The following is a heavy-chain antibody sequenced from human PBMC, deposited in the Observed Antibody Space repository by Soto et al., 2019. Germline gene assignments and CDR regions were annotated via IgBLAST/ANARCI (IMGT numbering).Heavy chain of an antibody. V-gene: IGHV4-31*03. J-gene: IGHJ6*02. CDR2: IYYSGST. CDR3: ARDRISSTSLLGAYYYGMDV. D-gene: IGHD2-2*01. Sequence: SETLSLTFTVSGGSISSGGYYWSWIRQHPGKGLEWIGYIYYSGSTYYNPSLKSRVTISVDTSKNQFSLKLSSVTAADTAVYYCARDRISSTSLLGAYYYGMDVWGQGTTVTVSS. CDR1: GGSISSGGYY.